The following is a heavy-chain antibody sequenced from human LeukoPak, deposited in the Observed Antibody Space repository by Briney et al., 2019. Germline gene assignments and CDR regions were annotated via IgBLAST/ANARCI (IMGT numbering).Heavy chain of an antibody. D-gene: IGHD3-3*01. Sequence: GGSLRLSCAASGFTFSSYWMHWVRQAPGKGLVWVSRINSDGSSTSYADSVKGRFTISRDNAKNTLYLQMNSLRAEDTAVYYCARDRWDDFWSGYYPHIHNWFDPWGQGTLVTVSS. CDR2: INSDGSST. CDR1: GFTFSSYW. V-gene: IGHV3-74*01. CDR3: ARDRWDDFWSGYYPHIHNWFDP. J-gene: IGHJ5*02.